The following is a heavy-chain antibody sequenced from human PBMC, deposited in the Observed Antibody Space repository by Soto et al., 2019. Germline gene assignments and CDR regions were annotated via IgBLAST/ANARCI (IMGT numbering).Heavy chain of an antibody. J-gene: IGHJ4*02. CDR3: VSALRAGRNY. D-gene: IGHD3-10*01. CDR1: GFTFSSYW. V-gene: IGHV3-74*01. Sequence: EVQLVESGGGLVQPGGSLRLSCAASGFTFSSYWMHWARQAPGKGLVWVSDINNDGSITRYADSVKGRFTISRDNAKNMVYLQMNSLRAEDTAVYYCVSALRAGRNYWGQGTLVPVSS. CDR2: INNDGSIT.